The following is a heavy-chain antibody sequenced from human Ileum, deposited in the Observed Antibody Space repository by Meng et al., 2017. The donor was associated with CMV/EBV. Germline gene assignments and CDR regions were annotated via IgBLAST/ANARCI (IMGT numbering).Heavy chain of an antibody. J-gene: IGHJ4*02. D-gene: IGHD3-10*01. CDR3: ARGPGGFGEFNFDY. Sequence: HVQARVCAPALRWPYGTRSIPCRVLCSSINAFCWRVFRPHAGTGSELRVPRNIVGSTTYTSSLGSRVTMSVVTSTTHFSLMLTSVTAADTAVYYCARGPGGFGEFNFDYWGQGSLVTVSS. V-gene: IGHV4-4*07. CDR2: RNIVGST. CDR1: CSSINAFC.